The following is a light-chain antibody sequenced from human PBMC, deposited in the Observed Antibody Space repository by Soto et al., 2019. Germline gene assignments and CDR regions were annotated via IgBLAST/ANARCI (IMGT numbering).Light chain of an antibody. CDR2: HND. CDR3: AAWDDSLNVFV. J-gene: IGLJ1*01. Sequence: QSVLTQPPSASGTPGQRVTISCSGRSSNIGSNTVDWHRQLPGTAPELLIYHNDQRPSGVPDRFSASKSGISASLAISGLQSEDEADFYCAAWDDSLNVFVFGSGTKLTVL. CDR1: SSNIGSNT. V-gene: IGLV1-44*01.